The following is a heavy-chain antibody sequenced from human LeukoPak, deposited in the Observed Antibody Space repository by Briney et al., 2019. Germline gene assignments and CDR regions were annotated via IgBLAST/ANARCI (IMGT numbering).Heavy chain of an antibody. J-gene: IGHJ5*02. Sequence: PSETLSLTCAVYGGSFSGYYWSWIRQPPGKGLEWIGEINHSGSTNYNPSLKSRVTISVDTSKNRSSLKLTSVTAADTAVYYCARERINNYYGSGSPEFDPWGQGILVTVSS. V-gene: IGHV4-34*01. D-gene: IGHD3-10*01. CDR1: GGSFSGYY. CDR3: ARERINNYYGSGSPEFDP. CDR2: INHSGST.